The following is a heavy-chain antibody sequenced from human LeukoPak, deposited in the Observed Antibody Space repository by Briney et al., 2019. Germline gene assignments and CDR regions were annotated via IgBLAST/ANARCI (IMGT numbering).Heavy chain of an antibody. CDR3: ARGPKDIVVVRDYYYYGMDV. J-gene: IGHJ6*02. D-gene: IGHD2-2*01. V-gene: IGHV1-18*01. CDR2: ISASNGNT. CDR1: GYTFTSYG. Sequence: ASVKVSCKASGYTFTSYGISWVRQAPGQGLEWMGWISASNGNTNYAQKTPGRVTMATDTTTSTAYMELRSLRSDDTAVYYCARGPKDIVVVRDYYYYGMDVWGQGTTVTVSS.